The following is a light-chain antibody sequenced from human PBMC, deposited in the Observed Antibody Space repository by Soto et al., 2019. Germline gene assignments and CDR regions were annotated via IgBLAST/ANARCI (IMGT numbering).Light chain of an antibody. CDR2: EIN. J-gene: IGLJ1*01. CDR3: SSFAGSNNFPYV. CDR1: SSDVGAYDY. V-gene: IGLV2-8*01. Sequence: QSALTQPPSASGSPGQSVTISCTGTSSDVGAYDYVSWYQQHPGKAPKLMIYEINKRPSGVPARFSGPKSANTAPLTVSGLQAEDEADYYCSSFAGSNNFPYVFGTGTKVTVL.